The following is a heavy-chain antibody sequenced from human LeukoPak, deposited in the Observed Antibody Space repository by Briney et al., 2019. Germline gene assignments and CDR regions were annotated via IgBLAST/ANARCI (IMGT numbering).Heavy chain of an antibody. CDR3: ARDGSSSWYLGFTWFDP. V-gene: IGHV1-2*02. Sequence: ASVKVSCKASGYTFTGYYMHWVRQAPGQGLEWMGWINPNSGGTNYAQKFQGRVTMTRDTSISTAYMELSRLRSDDTAVYYCARDGSSSWYLGFTWFDPWGQGTLVTVSS. CDR2: INPNSGGT. CDR1: GYTFTGYY. J-gene: IGHJ5*02. D-gene: IGHD6-13*01.